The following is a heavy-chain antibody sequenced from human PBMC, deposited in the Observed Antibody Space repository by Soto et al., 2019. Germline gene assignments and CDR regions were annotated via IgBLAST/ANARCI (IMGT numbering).Heavy chain of an antibody. CDR1: GYTFTSYY. Sequence: GASVKVSCKASGYTFTSYYMHWVRQAPGQGLEWMGIINPSGGNTGYVQKFQGRVTMTRNTSISTAYMELSSLRSEDTAVYYCARGVFSGHVWGQGTTVTVSS. CDR3: ARGVFSGHV. V-gene: IGHV1-46*01. J-gene: IGHJ6*02. CDR2: INPSGGNT.